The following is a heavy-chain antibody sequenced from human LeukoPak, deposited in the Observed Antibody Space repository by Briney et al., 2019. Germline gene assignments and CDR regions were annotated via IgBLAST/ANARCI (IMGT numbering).Heavy chain of an antibody. V-gene: IGHV4-34*01. Sequence: SETLSLTCAVYGGSFSGYYWSWIRQPPGKGLEWIGEINHSGSTNYNPSLKSRVTISVDTFKNQFSLKLSSVTAADTAVYCCARGGSSWYLVALDIWGQGTMVTVSS. CDR1: GGSFSGYY. J-gene: IGHJ3*02. D-gene: IGHD6-13*01. CDR2: INHSGST. CDR3: ARGGSSWYLVALDI.